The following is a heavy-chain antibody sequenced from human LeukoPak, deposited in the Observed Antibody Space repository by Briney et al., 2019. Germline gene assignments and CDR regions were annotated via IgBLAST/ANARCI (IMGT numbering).Heavy chain of an antibody. J-gene: IGHJ4*02. CDR3: ARHRGVYSFDY. CDR2: MYYSRST. D-gene: IGHD3-10*01. V-gene: IGHV4-30-4*07. Sequence: PSQTLSLTCGVSRVPISSGVDSCSWIRQPPVNGLECIGYMYYSRSTYYNPSLNSQVTISADTYKNPFSMTLRSVTAAETAVYSCARHRGVYSFDYWGQGTLVTVSS. CDR1: RVPISSGVDS.